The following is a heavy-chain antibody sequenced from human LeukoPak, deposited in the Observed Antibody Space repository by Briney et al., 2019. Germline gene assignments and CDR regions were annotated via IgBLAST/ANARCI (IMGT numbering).Heavy chain of an antibody. CDR3: AKWSGDSSGFIYFFDY. V-gene: IGHV3-9*01. J-gene: IGHJ4*02. CDR1: GFTFDDYA. Sequence: TGGSLRLSCAASGFTFDDYAMHWVRQAPGKGLEWVSGISWNSGTLGYADSVKGRFTISRDNAKNSLYLQMNSLRAEDTALYYCAKWSGDSSGFIYFFDYWGQGTLVTVSS. CDR2: ISWNSGTL. D-gene: IGHD3-22*01.